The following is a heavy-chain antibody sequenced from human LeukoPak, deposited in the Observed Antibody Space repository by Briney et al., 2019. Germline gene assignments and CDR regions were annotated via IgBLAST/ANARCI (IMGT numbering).Heavy chain of an antibody. CDR2: IYISGTT. J-gene: IGHJ4*02. D-gene: IGHD2-15*01. V-gene: IGHV4-4*07. CDR1: GGSINSYF. Sequence: SETLSLTCTVSGGSINSYFWSWIRQPAGKGLEWIGRIYISGTTNYNTTLKSRLTMSVDTSKNQFSMRLSSVTAADTAVYFCAREDPLVAARGLDHWGQGTLVTVSS. CDR3: AREDPLVAARGLDH.